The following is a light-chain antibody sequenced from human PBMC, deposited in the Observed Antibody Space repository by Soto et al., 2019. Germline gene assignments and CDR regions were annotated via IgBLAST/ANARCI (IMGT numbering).Light chain of an antibody. J-gene: IGKJ1*01. CDR1: QGVTTN. CDR2: DVS. CDR3: QQYNSYSTWT. Sequence: EIIMTQSPGTLSVSPGERATLSCRSAQGVTTNFAWYQQKSGQSPRLLIYDVSNRATGVPSRFGGSGSGTEFTLTISSLQPDDFATYYCQQYNSYSTWTFGQGTKVDI. V-gene: IGKV3-15*01.